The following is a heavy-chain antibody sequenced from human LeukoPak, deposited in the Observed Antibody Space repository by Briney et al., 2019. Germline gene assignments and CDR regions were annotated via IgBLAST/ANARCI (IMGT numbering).Heavy chain of an antibody. CDR2: MNPNTGNA. J-gene: IGHJ4*02. CDR1: GYTFTNFD. Sequence: ASVKVSCKASGYTFTNFDINWVRQATGQGLEWMGWMNPNTGNAGYAQNFQHRVTITWDASISTAYMDLSSLRSEDTAVYYCARVGYSNSYDYWGQGTLVTVSS. D-gene: IGHD4-11*01. V-gene: IGHV1-8*03. CDR3: ARVGYSNSYDY.